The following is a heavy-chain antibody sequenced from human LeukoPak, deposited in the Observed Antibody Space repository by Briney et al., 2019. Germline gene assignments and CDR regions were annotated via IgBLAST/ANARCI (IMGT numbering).Heavy chain of an antibody. CDR2: ISYDGSNK. J-gene: IGHJ5*02. V-gene: IGHV3-30*18. CDR3: AKEGLGYSSSWGSYNWFDP. CDR1: GFTFSTYW. Sequence: SGGSLRLSCAASGFTFSTYWMHWVRQAPGKGLEWVAVISYDGSNKYYADSVKGRFTISRDNSKNTLYLQMNSLRAEDTAVYYCAKEGLGYSSSWGSYNWFDPWGQGTLVTVSS. D-gene: IGHD6-6*01.